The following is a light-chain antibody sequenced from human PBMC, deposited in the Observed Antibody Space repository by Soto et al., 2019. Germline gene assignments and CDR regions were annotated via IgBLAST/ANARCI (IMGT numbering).Light chain of an antibody. CDR1: QSVSSY. Sequence: EIVMTQSPATLSVSPGERATLSCRASQSVSSYLAWYQQKPGQAPRLLIYGASTRATGIPARFSGSGSGTEFTLTITSLQSEDFAVYYCQQYNNWPPWTFGQGTKVDIK. J-gene: IGKJ1*01. CDR3: QQYNNWPPWT. V-gene: IGKV3-15*01. CDR2: GAS.